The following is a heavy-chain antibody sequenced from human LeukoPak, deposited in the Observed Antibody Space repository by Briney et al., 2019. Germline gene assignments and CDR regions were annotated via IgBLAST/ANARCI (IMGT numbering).Heavy chain of an antibody. J-gene: IGHJ4*02. CDR3: ARDAEYGSGPHTD. CDR2: ISSSSSYI. CDR1: GFTFSSYA. V-gene: IGHV3-21*01. D-gene: IGHD3-10*01. Sequence: GGSLRLSCAASGFTFSSYAMSWVRQAPEKGLEWVSSISSSSSYIYYADSVKGRFTISRDNAKNSLYLQMNSLRAEDTAVYYCARDAEYGSGPHTDWGQGTLVTVSS.